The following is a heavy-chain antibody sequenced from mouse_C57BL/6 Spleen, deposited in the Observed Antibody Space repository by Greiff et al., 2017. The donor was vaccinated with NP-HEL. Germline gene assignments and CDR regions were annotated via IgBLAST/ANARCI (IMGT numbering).Heavy chain of an antibody. J-gene: IGHJ2*01. D-gene: IGHD1-1*01. Sequence: EVQRVESGGGLVKPGGSLKLSCAASGFTFSDYGMHWVRQAPEKGLEWVAYISSGSSTIYYADTVKGRFTISRDNAKNTLFLQMTSLRSEDTAMYYCARGDYYGSRGYFDYWGQSTTLTVSS. CDR2: ISSGSSTI. CDR3: ARGDYYGSRGYFDY. V-gene: IGHV5-17*01. CDR1: GFTFSDYG.